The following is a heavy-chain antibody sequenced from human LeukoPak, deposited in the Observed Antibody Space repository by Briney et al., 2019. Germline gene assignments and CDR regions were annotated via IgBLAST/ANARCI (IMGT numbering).Heavy chain of an antibody. Sequence: AGGSLRLSCAASGFTFSSYGMHWVRQAPGKGLEWVAVIWYDGSNKYYADSVKGRFTISRDNSKNTLYLQMNSLRAEDTAVYYCAKSPPGWLLPYYMDVWGKGTTVTVSS. D-gene: IGHD3-9*01. V-gene: IGHV3-33*06. J-gene: IGHJ6*03. CDR3: AKSPPGWLLPYYMDV. CDR2: IWYDGSNK. CDR1: GFTFSSYG.